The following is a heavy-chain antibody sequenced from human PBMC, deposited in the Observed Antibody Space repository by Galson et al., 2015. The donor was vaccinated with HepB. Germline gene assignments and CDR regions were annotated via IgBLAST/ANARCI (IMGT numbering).Heavy chain of an antibody. CDR2: INAGNGNT. Sequence: SVKVSCKASGYTFTSYAMHWVRQAPGQRLEWVGWINAGNGNTQYSPKFQGRVTITRDTSASTAYMELSSLRSEDTAVYYCASGGITGEEYGLDVWGQGTTVTVSS. CDR1: GYTFTSYA. V-gene: IGHV1-3*01. J-gene: IGHJ6*02. CDR3: ASGGITGEEYGLDV. D-gene: IGHD1-14*01.